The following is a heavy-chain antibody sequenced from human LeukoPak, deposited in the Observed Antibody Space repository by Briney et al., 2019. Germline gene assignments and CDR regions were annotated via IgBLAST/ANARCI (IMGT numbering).Heavy chain of an antibody. D-gene: IGHD2-2*01. CDR1: GFTFSKYA. CDR2: ISGSGGST. J-gene: IGHJ6*03. CDR3: AKDRVVVVPAASRIYYMDV. Sequence: GGSLRLFCAASGFTFSKYAMSWVRQAPGKGLEWVSTISGSGGSTYYADSVKGRFTISRDNSKNTLYLQMNSLRAEDTAVYYCAKDRVVVVPAASRIYYMDVWGKGTTVTVSS. V-gene: IGHV3-23*01.